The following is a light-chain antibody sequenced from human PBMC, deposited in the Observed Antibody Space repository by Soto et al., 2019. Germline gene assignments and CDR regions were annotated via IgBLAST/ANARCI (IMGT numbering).Light chain of an antibody. Sequence: QSLLTQPTSASGSPGQSVTISCTGTSSDVGAYNYVSWYQQHPGKAPKLMIYDVSKRPSGVPYRFSGSKSGNAASLTVSGLQGEDEADYYCSSYAGSSWVFGGGTQLTVL. J-gene: IGLJ3*02. CDR3: SSYAGSSWV. CDR1: SSDVGAYNY. CDR2: DVS. V-gene: IGLV2-8*01.